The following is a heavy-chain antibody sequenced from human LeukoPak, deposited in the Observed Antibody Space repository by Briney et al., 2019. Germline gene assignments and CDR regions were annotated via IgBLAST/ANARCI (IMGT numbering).Heavy chain of an antibody. D-gene: IGHD1-14*01. J-gene: IGHJ4*02. Sequence: PGGSLRLSCAASGFTFSGRWMSWVRQAPGKGLEWVANINQGGSDKYYVDSVKGRLTISRDNANNLLCLQMNSLRGEDTAVYYCTRDRSRAEDDWGQGTLVTVSS. CDR1: GFTFSGRW. V-gene: IGHV3-7*01. CDR3: TRDRSRAEDD. CDR2: INQGGSDK.